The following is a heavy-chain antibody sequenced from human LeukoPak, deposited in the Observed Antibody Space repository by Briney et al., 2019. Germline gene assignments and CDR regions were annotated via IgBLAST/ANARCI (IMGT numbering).Heavy chain of an antibody. D-gene: IGHD3-3*01. CDR3: ATSREYYDFWSGRFDY. V-gene: IGHV1-69*13. J-gene: IGHJ4*02. Sequence: SVKVSCKASGGTFSSYAISWVRQAPGQGLEWMGGIIPIFGTANYAQKFQGRVTITADESTSTAYMELSSLRSEDTAVYYCATSREYYDFWSGRFDYWGQGTLVTVSS. CDR2: IIPIFGTA. CDR1: GGTFSSYA.